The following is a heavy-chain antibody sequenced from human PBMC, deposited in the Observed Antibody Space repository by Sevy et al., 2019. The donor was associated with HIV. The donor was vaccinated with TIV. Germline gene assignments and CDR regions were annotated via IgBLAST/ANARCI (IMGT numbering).Heavy chain of an antibody. CDR1: GISISSHW. J-gene: IGHJ6*02. V-gene: IGHV3-7*01. CDR2: INQDGSEI. Sequence: GGSLRLSCVGSGISISSHWMNWVRQSPGKGLEWVANINQDGSEIYYVDSVKGRFTISRDNAKNSGYLQMHFLRVEDSGVYYCARAMGVWGQRTTVTVSS. CDR3: ARAMGV.